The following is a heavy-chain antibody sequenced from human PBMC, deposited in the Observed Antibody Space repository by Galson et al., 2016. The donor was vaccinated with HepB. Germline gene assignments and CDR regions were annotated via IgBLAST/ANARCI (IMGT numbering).Heavy chain of an antibody. V-gene: IGHV3-69-1*01. Sequence: SLRLSCAGSGFTFGYYTMNWVRQAPGKGLEWVSSITPSGTMYYADSVKGRFTISRDDGKRSLFLQMNSLRDEDTGVYYCARPPRGTYENFGFDHWGQGTLVTVPS. CDR1: GFTFGYYT. J-gene: IGHJ4*02. CDR3: ARPPRGTYENFGFDH. D-gene: IGHD1-26*01. CDR2: ITPSGTM.